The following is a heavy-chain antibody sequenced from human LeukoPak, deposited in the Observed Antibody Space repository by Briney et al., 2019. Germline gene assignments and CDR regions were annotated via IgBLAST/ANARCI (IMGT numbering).Heavy chain of an antibody. V-gene: IGHV1-2*04. J-gene: IGHJ6*02. D-gene: IGHD5-18*01. Sequence: ASVKVSCKASGYTFTGYYMHWVRQAPGQGLEWMGWINPNSGGTNYAQKFQGWVTMTRDTSISTAYMELRSLRSDDTAVYYCARDGLVDTAMVPVLDYYYGMDVWGQGTTVTVSS. CDR1: GYTFTGYY. CDR3: ARDGLVDTAMVPVLDYYYGMDV. CDR2: INPNSGGT.